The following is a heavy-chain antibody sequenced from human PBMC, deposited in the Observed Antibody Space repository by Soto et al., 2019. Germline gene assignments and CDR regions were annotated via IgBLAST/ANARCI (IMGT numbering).Heavy chain of an antibody. Sequence: SETLSLTCTVSGGPINTYYWTWIRQPPGKGLEWIGYIYYSGGTNYHPSLKSRVTISVDTSKNQFSLKLSSVTAADTAVYYCARDPRGGGLDGMDVWGQGTTVTVSS. D-gene: IGHD6-25*01. CDR1: GGPINTYY. CDR2: IYYSGGT. CDR3: ARDPRGGGLDGMDV. J-gene: IGHJ6*02. V-gene: IGHV4-59*01.